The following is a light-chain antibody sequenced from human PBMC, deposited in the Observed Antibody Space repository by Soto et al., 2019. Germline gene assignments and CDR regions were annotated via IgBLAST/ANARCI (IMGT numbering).Light chain of an antibody. J-gene: IGKJ1*01. V-gene: IGKV1-39*01. CDR1: QDIDKY. CDR3: QQSYTIPGT. CDR2: SAS. Sequence: DIQMTQSPSSLSASLGDIVTLTCRASQDIDKYLNWYQQKPGQAPKFLIQSASTLQSGVPSRFSGSGSGTEFTPIIAGLQPEDFETYHCQQSYTIPGTLGQGTKVDIK.